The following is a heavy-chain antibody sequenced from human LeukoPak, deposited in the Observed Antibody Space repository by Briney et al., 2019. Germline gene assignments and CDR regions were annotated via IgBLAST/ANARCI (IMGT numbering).Heavy chain of an antibody. CDR2: IIPIFGTA. J-gene: IGHJ4*02. Sequence: SVKVSCKASGGTFSSYAISWVRQAPGQGLEWMGGIIPIFGTANYAQKFQGRVTITADKSTSTAYMELSSLRSEDTAVYYCARVLKFDPHYFDYWGQGTLVTVSS. CDR1: GGTFSSYA. V-gene: IGHV1-69*06. D-gene: IGHD3-9*01. CDR3: ARVLKFDPHYFDY.